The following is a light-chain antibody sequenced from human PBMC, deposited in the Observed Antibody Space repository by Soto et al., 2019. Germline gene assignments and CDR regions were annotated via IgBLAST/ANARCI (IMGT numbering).Light chain of an antibody. CDR3: PQYGSSPLT. CDR2: DAS. CDR1: QSVRSNY. J-gene: IGKJ4*01. Sequence: EIVLTQSPDTLSLSPGERATLSCRASQSVRSNYLAWYQQKPGQAPRFLIYDASSRATGIPDRFSGSGCGTDFTLTISRLEPEDFAVYYCPQYGSSPLTFGGGTKVDIK. V-gene: IGKV3-20*01.